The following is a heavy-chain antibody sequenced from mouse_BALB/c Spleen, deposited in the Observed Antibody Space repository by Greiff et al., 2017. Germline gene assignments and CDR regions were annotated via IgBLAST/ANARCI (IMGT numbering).Heavy chain of an antibody. V-gene: IGHV5-17*02. Sequence: EVKVVESGGGLVQPGGSRKLSCAASGFTFSSFGMHWVRQAPEKGLEWVAYISSGSSTIYYADTVKGRFTISRDNPKNTLFLQMTSLRSEDTAMYYCARSYEFAYWGQGTLVTVSA. D-gene: IGHD1-1*01. CDR3: ARSYEFAY. J-gene: IGHJ3*01. CDR1: GFTFSSFG. CDR2: ISSGSSTI.